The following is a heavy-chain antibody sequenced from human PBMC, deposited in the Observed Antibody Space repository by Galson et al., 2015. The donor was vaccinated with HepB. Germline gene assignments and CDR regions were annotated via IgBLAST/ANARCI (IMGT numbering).Heavy chain of an antibody. CDR3: ARDGGKANWNYVGGPGIDY. V-gene: IGHV3-33*08. J-gene: IGHJ4*02. CDR2: IWYDGSNK. Sequence: SLRLSCAASGFTFTICAMSWVRQAPGKGLEWVAVIWYDGSNKYYADSVKGRFTISRDNSKSTLYLQMNSLRAEDTAVYYCARDGGKANWNYVGGPGIDYWGQGTLVTVSS. CDR1: GFTFTICA. D-gene: IGHD1-7*01.